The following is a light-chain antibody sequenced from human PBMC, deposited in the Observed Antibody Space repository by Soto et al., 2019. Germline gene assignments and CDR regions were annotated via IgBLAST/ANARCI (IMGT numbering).Light chain of an antibody. V-gene: IGLV2-14*01. Sequence: QSALTQPASVSGSPGQSITVCCTGTSSDVGGYNYVSWYQQHPGKAPKLMIYEVSNRPSGVSNRFSGSKSGNTASLTISGLQAEDEADYFCSSYTSSHTYVFGSGTKVTVL. CDR1: SSDVGGYNY. CDR2: EVS. CDR3: SSYTSSHTYV. J-gene: IGLJ1*01.